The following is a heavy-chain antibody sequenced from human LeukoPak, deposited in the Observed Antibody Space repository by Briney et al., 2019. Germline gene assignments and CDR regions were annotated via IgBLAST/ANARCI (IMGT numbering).Heavy chain of an antibody. CDR2: INAGNGNT. CDR3: ARVASGARIQLWLSYFDL. V-gene: IGHV1-3*01. Sequence: ASVKVSCKASGYTFTSYAMHWVRQAPGQRLEWMGWINAGNGNTKYSQKFQGRVTITRDTSASTAYMELSRLRSEDTAVYYCARVASGARIQLWLSYFDLWGRGTLVTVSS. J-gene: IGHJ2*01. CDR1: GYTFTSYA. D-gene: IGHD5-18*01.